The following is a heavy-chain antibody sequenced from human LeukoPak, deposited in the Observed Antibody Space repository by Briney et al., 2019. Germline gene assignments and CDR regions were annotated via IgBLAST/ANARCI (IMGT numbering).Heavy chain of an antibody. Sequence: PSETLSLTCAVSGYSISSGYYWGWIRQPPGKGLEWIGSVYHSGSAYYNPSLKSRVTISVDTSKNQFSLKLSSVTAADTAVYYCARHGNYYDTSQSDPWGQGTLVTVSS. CDR3: ARHGNYYDTSQSDP. J-gene: IGHJ5*02. V-gene: IGHV4-38-2*01. CDR2: VYHSGSA. CDR1: GYSISSGYY. D-gene: IGHD3-22*01.